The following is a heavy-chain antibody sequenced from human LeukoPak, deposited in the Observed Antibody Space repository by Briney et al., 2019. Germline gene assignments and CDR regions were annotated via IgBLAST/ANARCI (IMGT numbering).Heavy chain of an antibody. D-gene: IGHD4-17*01. CDR1: GGAFSGYY. CDR3: ARLDFSTDYYYMDV. Sequence: PSETLSLTCAVYGGAFSGYYWSWIRQPPGKGLEWIGYISYSGSTKYNPSLKSRVTISVDTSKNQFSLKLRSVTAADTAVYYCARLDFSTDYYYMDVWGKGTTVTISS. J-gene: IGHJ6*03. V-gene: IGHV4-59*01. CDR2: ISYSGST.